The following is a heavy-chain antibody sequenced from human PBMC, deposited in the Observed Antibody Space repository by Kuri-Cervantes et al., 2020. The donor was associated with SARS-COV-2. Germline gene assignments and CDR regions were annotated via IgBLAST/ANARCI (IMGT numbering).Heavy chain of an antibody. J-gene: IGHJ4*02. CDR3: ARELSRYSGSYSDY. Sequence: SLKISCAASGFTFSSYAMHWVRQAPGKGLEWVAVISYDGSNKYYADSVKGRFTISRDNSKNTLYLQMNSLRAEDTAVYYCARELSRYSGSYSDYWGQGTLVTVSS. CDR1: GFTFSSYA. D-gene: IGHD1-26*01. V-gene: IGHV3-30-3*01. CDR2: ISYDGSNK.